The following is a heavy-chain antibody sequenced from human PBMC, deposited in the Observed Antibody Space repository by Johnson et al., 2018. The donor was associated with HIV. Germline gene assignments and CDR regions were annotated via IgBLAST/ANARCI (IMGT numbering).Heavy chain of an antibody. Sequence: QVQLVESGGGEVQPGGSLRLSCAASGFTFSSYGMHWVRQAPGKGLEWVAVISYDGSNKYYADPVKGRFTISRDNSKNTLYLQMNSLTAEGTAVYYCARGGYSTILDAFDIWGQGTMVTVSS. V-gene: IGHV3-30*03. D-gene: IGHD6-13*01. J-gene: IGHJ3*02. CDR1: GFTFSSYG. CDR2: ISYDGSNK. CDR3: ARGGYSTILDAFDI.